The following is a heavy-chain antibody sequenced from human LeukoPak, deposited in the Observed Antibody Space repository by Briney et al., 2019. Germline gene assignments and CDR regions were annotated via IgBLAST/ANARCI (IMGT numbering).Heavy chain of an antibody. CDR3: ARAGTCSSTSCDGGIEY. CDR1: GFAFSSYN. V-gene: IGHV3-21*06. Sequence: PGGSLRLSCAASGFAFSSYNMKWVRQAPGKGLEWVSFISTTSTYIYYADSVKGRFTVSRDNSKNVLYLQMDSLRVEDTAVYYCARAGTCSSTSCDGGIEYWGQGTLVTVSS. D-gene: IGHD2-2*01. J-gene: IGHJ4*02. CDR2: ISTTSTYI.